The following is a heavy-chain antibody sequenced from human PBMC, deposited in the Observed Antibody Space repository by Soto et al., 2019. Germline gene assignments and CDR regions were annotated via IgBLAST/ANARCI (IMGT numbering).Heavy chain of an antibody. CDR3: AREAVSGRTGFDY. CDR1: GYTFTTHY. J-gene: IGHJ4*02. V-gene: IGHV1-18*04. Sequence: VKVSCKASGYTFTTHYIHWVRQAPGQGLEWMGWINAYNGNTNYAQKLQGRVTMTTDTSTSTAYMELRSLRSDDTAVYYCAREAVSGRTGFDYWGQGTLVTVSS. CDR2: INAYNGNT. D-gene: IGHD6-19*01.